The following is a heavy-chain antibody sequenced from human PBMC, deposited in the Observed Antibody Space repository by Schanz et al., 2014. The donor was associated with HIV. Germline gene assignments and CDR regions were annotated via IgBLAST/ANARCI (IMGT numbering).Heavy chain of an antibody. D-gene: IGHD6-19*01. CDR2: IVPIFGTT. CDR1: GGTFRVYA. Sequence: QVQLVQSGAEVKKPGSSVKVSCKTFGGTFRVYAISWVRQAPGQGLEWMGGIVPIFGTTNYAQRFQGRVSITADESTTTTYMQLSSLRSEDTAMYYCAREMYRSGWDISYGMDVWGQGTTVTVSS. J-gene: IGHJ6*02. CDR3: AREMYRSGWDISYGMDV. V-gene: IGHV1-69*01.